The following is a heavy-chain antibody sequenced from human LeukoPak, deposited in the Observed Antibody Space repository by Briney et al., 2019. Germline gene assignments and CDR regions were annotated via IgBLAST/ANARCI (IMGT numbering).Heavy chain of an antibody. CDR2: IRGNVFGGTT. CDR1: GFRFDDNA. CDR3: TKLHFHDSSGYYTLLPLGAFDI. J-gene: IGHJ3*02. D-gene: IGHD3-22*01. Sequence: PGRSLRLSCVTSGFRFDDNAMSWVRQAPGRGLEWVGLIRGNVFGGTTEYAASVRGRFSISRDDSKSIAYLQMNSLKTEDSAIYYCTKLHFHDSSGYYTLLPLGAFDIWGQGTMVTVSS. V-gene: IGHV3-49*04.